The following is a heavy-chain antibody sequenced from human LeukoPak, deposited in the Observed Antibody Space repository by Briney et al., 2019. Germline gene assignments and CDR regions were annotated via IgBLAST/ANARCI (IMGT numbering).Heavy chain of an antibody. CDR2: ISSSSNYI. V-gene: IGHV3-21*01. Sequence: AGGSLRLSCAASGFTFSTYNMNWVSQAPGKGLEWVSSISSSSNYIYYADSVKGRFTISRDNAKNSLHLQMNSLRAEDTDVYYCERGVGASAPDAFYIWGQGTMVTVSS. CDR3: ERGVGASAPDAFYI. J-gene: IGHJ3*02. CDR1: GFTFSTYN. D-gene: IGHD1-26*01.